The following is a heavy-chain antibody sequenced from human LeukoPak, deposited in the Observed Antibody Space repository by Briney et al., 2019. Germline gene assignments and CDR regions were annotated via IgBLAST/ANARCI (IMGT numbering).Heavy chain of an antibody. D-gene: IGHD6-13*01. CDR3: ARARGGGSSWYVSFDY. V-gene: IGHV1-8*03. J-gene: IGHJ4*02. CDR2: MNPNSGNT. Sequence: GASVKVPCKASGYTFTSYDINWVRQATGQGLEWMGWMNPNSGNTGYAQKFQGRVTITRNISISTAYMELSSLRSEDTAVYYCARARGGGSSWYVSFDYWGQGTLVTVSS. CDR1: GYTFTSYD.